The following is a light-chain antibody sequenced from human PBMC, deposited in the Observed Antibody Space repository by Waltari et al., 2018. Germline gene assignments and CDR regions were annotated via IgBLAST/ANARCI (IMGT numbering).Light chain of an antibody. CDR1: QSIYDN. CDR3: QQYNKWPPIT. V-gene: IGKV3-15*01. Sequence: EVVMTQSPATLSVSPGERATLSCRASQSIYDNLAWYQQKPAQAPRLLIYGASTRATGVPSRVRGSGSGTEFTLTISSLQSEDSAVYYCQQYNKWPPITFGQGTRLEIK. CDR2: GAS. J-gene: IGKJ5*01.